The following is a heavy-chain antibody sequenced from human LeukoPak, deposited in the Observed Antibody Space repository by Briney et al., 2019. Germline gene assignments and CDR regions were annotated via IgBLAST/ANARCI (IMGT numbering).Heavy chain of an antibody. Sequence: SETLSLTCTVSGGSISTYYWSWIRQPPGKGLEWIGYIYYSGSTNYNPSLKSRVTISVDTSKKQFSLRLTSVTAADTAVYYCARANYYDSSGLIDYWGQGTLVTVSS. CDR3: ARANYYDSSGLIDY. V-gene: IGHV4-59*01. D-gene: IGHD3-22*01. CDR1: GGSISTYY. CDR2: IYYSGST. J-gene: IGHJ4*02.